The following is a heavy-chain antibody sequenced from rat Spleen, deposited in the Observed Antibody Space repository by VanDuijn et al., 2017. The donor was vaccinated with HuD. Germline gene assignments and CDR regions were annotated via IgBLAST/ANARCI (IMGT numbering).Heavy chain of an antibody. CDR2: ITNTGRST. CDR3: ARDAYGGYSVGFAY. V-gene: IGHV5-31*01. CDR1: GFTFNNYW. Sequence: EVQLVESGGGLVQPGRSLKLSCVASGFTFNNYWMTWIRQAPGKGLEWVASITNTGRSTYYPDSVRGRFAISRDTAENTLYLQMSSLRSEDTATYYCARDAYGGYSVGFAYWGQGTLVTVSS. J-gene: IGHJ3*01. D-gene: IGHD1-11*01.